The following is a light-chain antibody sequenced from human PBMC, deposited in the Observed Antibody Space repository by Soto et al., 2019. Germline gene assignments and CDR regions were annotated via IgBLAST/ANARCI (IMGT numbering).Light chain of an antibody. CDR2: GAW. V-gene: IGKV3-15*01. Sequence: EIGMNQSPATLSVSPGGKGPLSCKARPEVGRNLAWYQQKPGQAPRLLIFGAWNRATDIPARFSGSGSGTEFTLTISSLQSEDYAVYYCQQYNDWRTFGQGTQLEIK. CDR3: QQYNDWRT. J-gene: IGKJ2*01. CDR1: PEVGRN.